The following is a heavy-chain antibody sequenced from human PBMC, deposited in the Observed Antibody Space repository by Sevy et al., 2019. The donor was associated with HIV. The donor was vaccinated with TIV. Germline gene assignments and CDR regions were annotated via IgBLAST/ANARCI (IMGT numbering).Heavy chain of an antibody. CDR3: ARDRLGEYSNKPAYYFDY. D-gene: IGHD4-4*01. V-gene: IGHV4-31*03. Sequence: SETLSLTCTVSGGSVSSGSFYWTWIRQHPGKGLEWIGYIYYNGRTYYKSSLKTRVNISVDTSKNHFSLRLSSVTAADTAVYYCARDRLGEYSNKPAYYFDYWGQGTLVTVSS. J-gene: IGHJ4*02. CDR1: GGSVSSGSFY. CDR2: IYYNGRT.